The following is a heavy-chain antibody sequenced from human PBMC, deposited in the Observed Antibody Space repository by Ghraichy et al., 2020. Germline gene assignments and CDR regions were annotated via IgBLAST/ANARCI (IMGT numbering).Heavy chain of an antibody. V-gene: IGHV3-23*01. Sequence: GGSLRLSCAASGFTFSSYAMSWVRQAPGKGLEWVSAISGSGGSTYYADSVKGRFTISRDNSKNTLYLQMNSLRAEDTAVYYCAKDGWQWLVTMAFDYWGQGTLVTVSS. CDR3: AKDGWQWLVTMAFDY. D-gene: IGHD6-19*01. CDR1: GFTFSSYA. CDR2: ISGSGGST. J-gene: IGHJ4*02.